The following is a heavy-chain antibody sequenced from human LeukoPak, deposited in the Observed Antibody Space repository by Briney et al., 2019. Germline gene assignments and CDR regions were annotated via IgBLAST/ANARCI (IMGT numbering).Heavy chain of an antibody. V-gene: IGHV3-23*01. CDR1: GFTFDNYG. Sequence: GGSLRLSCAASGFTFDNYGMTWVRQAPGKGLEWVSSLSGSGASRYYADSVKGRFTISRDNSKKTVYLQMSSLRAEETAVYYCAKEDYSDNSGVDYWGQGTLVTVSS. CDR3: AKEDYSDNSGVDY. D-gene: IGHD3-22*01. CDR2: LSGSGASR. J-gene: IGHJ4*02.